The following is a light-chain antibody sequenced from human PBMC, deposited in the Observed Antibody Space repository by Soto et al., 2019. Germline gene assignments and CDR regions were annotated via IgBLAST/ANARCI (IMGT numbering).Light chain of an antibody. Sequence: QSALTQPASVSGSLGQSITISCTGSSTDIGDYSYVSWYQQHPGKAPKLIIYDVRFRPSGVSTRFSGSTSGNTASLTISGLQAEDEAYYYCSSYSSVNTLALFGGGTKVTVL. J-gene: IGLJ2*01. V-gene: IGLV2-14*01. CDR2: DVR. CDR3: SSYSSVNTLAL. CDR1: STDIGDYSY.